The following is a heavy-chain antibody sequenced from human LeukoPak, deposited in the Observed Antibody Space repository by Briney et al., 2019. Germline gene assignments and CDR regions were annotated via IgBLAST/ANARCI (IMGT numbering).Heavy chain of an antibody. D-gene: IGHD2-2*01. CDR3: ARSPHLWCSGSSCELDF. Sequence: GASVKVSCKASGYTFTGYYMHWVRQAPGQGLEWMGWINPNSGGTNYAQKFQGRVTMTRDTSISTAYMELSRLRSDDTAVYYCARSPHLWCSGSSCELDFWGQGTLVTVSS. CDR2: INPNSGGT. V-gene: IGHV1-2*02. CDR1: GYTFTGYY. J-gene: IGHJ4*02.